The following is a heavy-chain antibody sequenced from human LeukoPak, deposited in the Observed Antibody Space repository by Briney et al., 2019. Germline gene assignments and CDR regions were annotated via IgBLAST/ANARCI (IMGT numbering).Heavy chain of an antibody. Sequence: SVKVSCKASGGTFSSYAISWVRQAPGQGLEWMGGIIPIFGTANYAQKFQGRVTITADESTSTAYMELSSLRSEDTAVYYCARVAMGRGVAYLGFDPWGQGTLVTVSS. CDR3: ARVAMGRGVAYLGFDP. CDR1: GGTFSSYA. V-gene: IGHV1-69*13. J-gene: IGHJ5*02. CDR2: IIPIFGTA. D-gene: IGHD3-10*01.